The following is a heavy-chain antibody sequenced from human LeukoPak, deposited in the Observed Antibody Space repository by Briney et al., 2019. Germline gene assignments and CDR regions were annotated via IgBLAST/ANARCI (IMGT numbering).Heavy chain of an antibody. V-gene: IGHV4-34*01. CDR1: GGSFSGYD. D-gene: IGHD6-19*01. CDR2: INHSGST. Sequence: PSETLSLTCAVSGGSFSGYDWSWIRQPPGKGLEWIREINHSGSTNYNPSLKSRGTISVDTSKNQFSLKLSSVTAADTAVYYCARGRKQWLVRGAYYFDYWGQGTLVTVPS. J-gene: IGHJ4*02. CDR3: ARGRKQWLVRGAYYFDY.